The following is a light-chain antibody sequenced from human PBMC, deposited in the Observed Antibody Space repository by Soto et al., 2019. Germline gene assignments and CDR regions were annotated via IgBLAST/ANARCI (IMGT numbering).Light chain of an antibody. J-gene: IGLJ2*01. CDR2: SNN. V-gene: IGLV1-47*01. CDR1: TSSIGSNY. Sequence: QSVLTQPPSASGTPGQRVTISCSGSTSSIGSNYVYWYQQLPGTAPTLLIYSNNQRPSGVPDRFSGSKSGTSASLAISGLRSEDEADYHCAAWDDSLSGLVFGGGTKVTVL. CDR3: AAWDDSLSGLV.